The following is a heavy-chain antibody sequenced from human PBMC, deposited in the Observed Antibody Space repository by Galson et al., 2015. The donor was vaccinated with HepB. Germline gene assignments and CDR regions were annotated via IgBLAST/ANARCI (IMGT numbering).Heavy chain of an antibody. CDR1: GFTLSNYG. J-gene: IGHJ4*02. CDR3: AKDPYLYSALAGTMAGFDY. CDR2: ISYDGSNK. D-gene: IGHD6-19*01. V-gene: IGHV3-30*18. Sequence: SLRLSCAASGFTLSNYGMHWVRQAPGKGLEWVAVISYDGSNKYYADSVKGRFTISRDNSKNTLYLQMNSLRAEGTALYYCAKDPYLYSALAGTMAGFDYWGQGTLVTVSS.